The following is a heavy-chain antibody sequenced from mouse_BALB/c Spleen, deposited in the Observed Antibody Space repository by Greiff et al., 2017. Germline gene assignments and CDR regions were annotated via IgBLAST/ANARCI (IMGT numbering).Heavy chain of an antibody. V-gene: IGHV1-18*01. Sequence: VQLQQSGPELVKPGASVKIPCKASGYTFTDYNMDWVKQSHGKSLEWIGDINPNNGGTIYNQKFKGKATLTVDKSSSTAYMELRSLTSEDTAVYYCARVYDGYYVLSAYWGQGTLVTVSA. D-gene: IGHD2-3*01. CDR3: ARVYDGYYVLSAY. CDR2: INPNNGGT. CDR1: GYTFTDYN. J-gene: IGHJ3*01.